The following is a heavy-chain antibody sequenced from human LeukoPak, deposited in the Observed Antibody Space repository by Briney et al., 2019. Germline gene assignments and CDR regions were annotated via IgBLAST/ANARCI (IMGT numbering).Heavy chain of an antibody. CDR1: GYSISSGFY. V-gene: IGHV4-38-2*02. J-gene: IGHJ5*02. D-gene: IGHD6-6*01. CDR2: VYHGGSS. CDR3: ARVPARRWWFDP. Sequence: SETLSLTCTVSGYSISSGFYWGWIRQPPGKGLEWIGNVYHGGSSYYNPSLKSRVTISVDTSKNQFSLKLSSVTAADTAVYYCARVPARRWWFDPWGQGTLVTVSS.